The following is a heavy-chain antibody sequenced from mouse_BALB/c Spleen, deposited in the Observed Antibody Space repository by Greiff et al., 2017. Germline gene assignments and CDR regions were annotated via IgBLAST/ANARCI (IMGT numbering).Heavy chain of an antibody. V-gene: IGHV2-6-2*01. J-gene: IGHJ4*01. CDR2: IWSDGST. CDR3: ARHGSSYYAMYY. D-gene: IGHD1-1*01. CDR1: GFSLTSYG. Sequence: QVQLKESGPDLVAPSQSLSITCTVSGFSLTSYGVHWVRQPPGKGLEWLVVIWSDGSTTYNSALKSRLSISKDNSKSQVFLKMNSLQTDDTAMYYCARHGSSYYAMYYWGQGTSVTVSS.